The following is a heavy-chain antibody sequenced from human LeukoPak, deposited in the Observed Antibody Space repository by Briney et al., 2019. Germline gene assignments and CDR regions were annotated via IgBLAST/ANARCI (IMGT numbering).Heavy chain of an antibody. CDR2: IYYSGST. J-gene: IGHJ4*02. Sequence: PSETLSLTCTVSGGSISSGSYYWSWIRQPPGKGLEWIGYIYYSGSTNYNPSLKSRVTISVDTSKNQFSLKLSSVTAADTAVYYCASIDYYDSHWGQGTLVTVSS. CDR3: ASIDYYDSH. V-gene: IGHV4-61*01. CDR1: GGSISSGSYY. D-gene: IGHD3-22*01.